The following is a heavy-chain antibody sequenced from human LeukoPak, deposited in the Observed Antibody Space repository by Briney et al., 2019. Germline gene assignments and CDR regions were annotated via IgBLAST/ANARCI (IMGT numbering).Heavy chain of an antibody. D-gene: IGHD2-15*01. CDR1: GFTFSSYA. CDR3: AKDEYCSGGSCCPEYFQH. CDR2: ISGSGGST. J-gene: IGHJ1*01. Sequence: QPGGSLRLSCAASGFTFSSYAMSWVRQAPGKGLEWVSAISGSGGSTYYADSVKGRFTISRDNSKNTLYLQMNSLRAEDTAVYYCAKDEYCSGGSCCPEYFQHWGQGTLVTVSS. V-gene: IGHV3-23*01.